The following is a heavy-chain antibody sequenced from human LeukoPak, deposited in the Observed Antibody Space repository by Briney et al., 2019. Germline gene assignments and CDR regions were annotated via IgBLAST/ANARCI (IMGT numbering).Heavy chain of an antibody. D-gene: IGHD2-15*01. CDR3: PRVTGSGGYYVGYWGY. V-gene: IGHV4-4*07. J-gene: IGHJ4*02. Sequence: SETLSLTRTLSGGPISLHLGSCLRQPAGKGLEWIGRIYTSGGTNYNPSLKSRVTMSVDTSKNQFSLKLSSLTAADTAVYYCPRVTGSGGYYVGYWGYWGQGNLVSVSS. CDR1: GGPISLHL. CDR2: IYTSGGT.